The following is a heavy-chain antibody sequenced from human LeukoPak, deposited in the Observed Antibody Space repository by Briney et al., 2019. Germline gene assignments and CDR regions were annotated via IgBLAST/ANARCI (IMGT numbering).Heavy chain of an antibody. CDR3: ARDRYIVGAFDI. Sequence: SETLSLTCTVSGGSISSSSYYWGWIRQPPGKGLEWIGSIYYSGSTSYNPSLKSRVTISVDTSKNQFSLKLSSVTAADTAAYYCARDRYIVGAFDIWGQGTMVTVSS. D-gene: IGHD3-16*02. CDR2: IYYSGST. J-gene: IGHJ3*02. CDR1: GGSISSSSYY. V-gene: IGHV4-39*07.